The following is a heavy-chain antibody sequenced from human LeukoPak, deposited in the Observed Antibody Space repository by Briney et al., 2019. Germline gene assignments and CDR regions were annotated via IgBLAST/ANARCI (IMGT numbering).Heavy chain of an antibody. CDR3: ATVPSGYCSGGSCAYFDY. J-gene: IGHJ4*02. V-gene: IGHV1-8*01. Sequence: GASVKVSCKASGYTFTSYDINWVRQATGQGLEWMGWMNPNSGNTGYARKFQGRVTMTRNTSISTAYMELSSLRSEDTAVYYCATVPSGYCSGGSCAYFDYWGQGTLVTVSS. CDR2: MNPNSGNT. CDR1: GYTFTSYD. D-gene: IGHD2-15*01.